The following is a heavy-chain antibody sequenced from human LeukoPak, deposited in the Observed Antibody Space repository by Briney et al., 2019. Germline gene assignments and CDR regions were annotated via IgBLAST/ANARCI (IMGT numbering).Heavy chain of an antibody. CDR1: GFSFSSSW. Sequence: GESLRLSCAGSGFSFSSSWMYWVRQAPGKGLEWVALIRHDGGDKFYADSVKGRFTVSRDNSKNTLYLQMSSLRAEDTAVYFCAREENWNYALTWGRGTLVTVSS. CDR3: AREENWNYALT. D-gene: IGHD1-7*01. V-gene: IGHV3-33*08. J-gene: IGHJ4*02. CDR2: IRHDGGDK.